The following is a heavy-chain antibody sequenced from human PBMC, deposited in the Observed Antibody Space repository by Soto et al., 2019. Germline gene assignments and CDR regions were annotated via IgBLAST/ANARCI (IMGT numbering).Heavy chain of an antibody. CDR3: ARGVLTGTTDY. CDR1: GGSVSSGSYY. Sequence: PSETLSLTCTVSGGSVSSGSYYWSWIRQPPGKGLEWIGYIYYSGSTNYNPSLKSRVTISVDTPKNQFSLKLSSVTAADTAVYYCARGVLTGTTDYWGQGTLVTVSS. CDR2: IYYSGST. D-gene: IGHD1-7*01. V-gene: IGHV4-61*01. J-gene: IGHJ4*02.